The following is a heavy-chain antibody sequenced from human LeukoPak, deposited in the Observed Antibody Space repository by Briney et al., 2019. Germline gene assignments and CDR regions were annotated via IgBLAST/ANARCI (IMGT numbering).Heavy chain of an antibody. J-gene: IGHJ4*02. CDR2: ISGSGGST. D-gene: IGHD2-21*02. CDR3: AKDRSWGVEVTTNPQFDY. Sequence: GGSLRLSCAASGFTFSSYAMSWVRQAPGKGLEWVSAISGSGGSTYYADSVKGRFTISRDNSKNTLYLQMNSLRAEDTAVYYCAKDRSWGVEVTTNPQFDYWGQGTLVTVSS. CDR1: GFTFSSYA. V-gene: IGHV3-23*01.